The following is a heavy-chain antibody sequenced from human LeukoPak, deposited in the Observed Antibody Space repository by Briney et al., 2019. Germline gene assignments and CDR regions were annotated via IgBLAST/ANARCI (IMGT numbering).Heavy chain of an antibody. J-gene: IGHJ4*02. Sequence: GGSLRLSCAASGFTFSSYAMHWVRQAPGKGLEWVAVISYDGSNKYYADSVKGRFTISRDNSKNTLYLQMNSLRAEDTAVYYCARAPHYGSENFDYWGQGTLVTVSS. CDR2: ISYDGSNK. D-gene: IGHD3-10*01. CDR1: GFTFSSYA. CDR3: ARAPHYGSENFDY. V-gene: IGHV3-30-3*01.